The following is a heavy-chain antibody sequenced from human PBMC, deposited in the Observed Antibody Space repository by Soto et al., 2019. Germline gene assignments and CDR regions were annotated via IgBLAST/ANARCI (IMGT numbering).Heavy chain of an antibody. J-gene: IGHJ5*02. CDR2: ISGSGDNT. Sequence: EVRLLESGGGLVEPGGSLRLSFTGSGFSFETYGMTWVRQAPGKGLEWVSGISGSGDNTYYADSVKGRFTISRDNARKTVYLQLVSLRAEDTATYYCAKDPYVGWYCSGGTCPITSWGQGTLVIVSS. CDR1: GFSFETYG. D-gene: IGHD2-15*01. CDR3: AKDPYVGWYCSGGTCPITS. V-gene: IGHV3-23*01.